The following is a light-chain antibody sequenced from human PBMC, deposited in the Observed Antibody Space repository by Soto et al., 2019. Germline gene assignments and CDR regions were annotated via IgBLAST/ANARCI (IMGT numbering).Light chain of an antibody. J-gene: IGKJ1*01. CDR3: QQYNNWT. CDR1: ETISSDK. CDR2: GTF. Sequence: EIVLTQSPGTLSVSPGERATLSCRASETISSDKLAWYQQKPGQPPSLLIYGTFSRATGIPDRFSGSGSGTHFTLTISRLEPEDSAIYYCQQYNNWTFGQGTKVEI. V-gene: IGKV3-20*01.